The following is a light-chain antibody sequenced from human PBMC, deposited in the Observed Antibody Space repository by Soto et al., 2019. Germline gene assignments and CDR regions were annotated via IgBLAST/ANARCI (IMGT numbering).Light chain of an antibody. V-gene: IGLV2-14*01. J-gene: IGLJ2*01. CDR3: SSYTSSDSRL. CDR1: SSDVGNSYNY. Sequence: QSVLTQPASVSGSPGQSITISCTGTSSDVGNSYNYVSWYQQHRGEVPKLIIYDVSDRPSGISNRFSGSKSGNTASLTISVLQAEDDADYYCSSYTSSDSRLFGGGTKLTVL. CDR2: DVS.